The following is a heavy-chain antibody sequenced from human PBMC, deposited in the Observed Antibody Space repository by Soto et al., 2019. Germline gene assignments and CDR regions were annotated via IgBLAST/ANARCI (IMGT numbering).Heavy chain of an antibody. J-gene: IGHJ4*02. D-gene: IGHD1-26*01. V-gene: IGHV3-23*01. CDR1: GFTFSSYA. CDR2: ISGSGGST. CDR3: AGRGSGSYFDY. Sequence: EVQLLESGGGLVQPGGSLRLSCAASGFTFSSYAMRWVRQAPVKGLEWVSAISGSGGSTYYADSVKGRFTISRDNSKNTLYLQMNTLSAEDAAVYYSAGRGSGSYFDYWGQGTLVTVSS.